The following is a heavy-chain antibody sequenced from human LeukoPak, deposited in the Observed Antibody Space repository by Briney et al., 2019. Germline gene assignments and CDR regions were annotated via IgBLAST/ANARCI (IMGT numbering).Heavy chain of an antibody. V-gene: IGHV3-9*01. J-gene: IGHJ4*02. Sequence: GGSLRLSCAASGFTFDDYAMHWVRQAPGKGLEWVSGISWNSGSIGYADSVKGRFTISRDNAKNSLYLQMNSLRAEDTALYYCAKDIFTMVRGVVDYWGQGTLVTVS. D-gene: IGHD3-10*01. CDR2: ISWNSGSI. CDR1: GFTFDDYA. CDR3: AKDIFTMVRGVVDY.